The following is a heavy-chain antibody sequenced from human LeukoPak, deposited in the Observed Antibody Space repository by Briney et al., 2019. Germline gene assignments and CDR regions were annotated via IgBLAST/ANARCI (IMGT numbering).Heavy chain of an antibody. CDR1: GGSISSGGYS. CDR2: IYHSGST. J-gene: IGHJ4*02. Sequence: PSETLSLTCAVSGGSISSGGYSWSWIRQPPGKGLEWIGYIYHSGSTYYNPSLKSRVTISVDRSKNQFSLKLSSVTAADTAVYYCARAAHYYDSRGYYYPYFDYWGQGTLVTVSS. V-gene: IGHV4-30-2*01. D-gene: IGHD3-22*01. CDR3: ARAAHYYDSRGYYYPYFDY.